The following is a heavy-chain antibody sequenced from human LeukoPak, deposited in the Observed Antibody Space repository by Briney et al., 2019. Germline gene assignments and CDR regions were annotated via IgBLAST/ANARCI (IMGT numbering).Heavy chain of an antibody. CDR2: VYYTGST. Sequence: SETLSLTCTVSGGSISPYYWNWIRQPPGKRLEWIGFVYYTGSTNYNPSLKSRVTISIDKSTNQFSLKLTSVTAADTAVYYCARESGPFDPWGQGTLVTVSS. J-gene: IGHJ5*02. CDR3: ARESGPFDP. CDR1: GGSISPYY. V-gene: IGHV4-59*12.